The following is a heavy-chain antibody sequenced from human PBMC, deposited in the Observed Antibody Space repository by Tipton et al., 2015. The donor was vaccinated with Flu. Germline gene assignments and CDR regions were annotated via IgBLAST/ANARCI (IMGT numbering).Heavy chain of an antibody. CDR1: GGSISSGGYY. J-gene: IGHJ4*02. Sequence: TLSLTCTVSGGSISSGGYYWSWIRQHPGKGLEWIGYIYYSGSTFYNPSLKSRVTISVDTSKNQFALKLSSVTAADTAVYYRARDSMAAAGDWGQGTLVTVS. CDR2: IYYSGST. CDR3: ARDSMAAAGD. V-gene: IGHV4-31*03. D-gene: IGHD6-13*01.